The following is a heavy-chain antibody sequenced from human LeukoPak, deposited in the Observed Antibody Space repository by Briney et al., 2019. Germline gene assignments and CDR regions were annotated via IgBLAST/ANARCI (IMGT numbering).Heavy chain of an antibody. Sequence: SQTLSLTCTVSGGSISGGSYYWSWIRQPAGKGLEWIGRIYTSGSTNYNPSLKGRVTISVDTSKNQFSLKLSSVTAADTAVYYCARAVVVLGTDAFDIWGQGTMVTVSS. CDR1: GGSISGGSYY. D-gene: IGHD2-21*01. V-gene: IGHV4-61*02. CDR3: ARAVVVLGTDAFDI. J-gene: IGHJ3*02. CDR2: IYTSGST.